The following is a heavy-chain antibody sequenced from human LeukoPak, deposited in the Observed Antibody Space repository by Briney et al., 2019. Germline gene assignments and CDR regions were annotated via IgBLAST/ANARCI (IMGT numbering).Heavy chain of an antibody. CDR2: TYHSGST. J-gene: IGHJ4*02. V-gene: IGHV4-38-2*02. CDR3: ARVPGYSSSKHFDY. Sequence: SETLSLTCTVSGYSISSGYYWGWIRQPPGKGLEWIGSTYHSGSTYYNPSLKSRVTISVDTSKNQFSLKLSSVTAADTAVYYCARVPGYSSSKHFDYWGQGTLVTVSS. CDR1: GYSISSGYY. D-gene: IGHD6-13*01.